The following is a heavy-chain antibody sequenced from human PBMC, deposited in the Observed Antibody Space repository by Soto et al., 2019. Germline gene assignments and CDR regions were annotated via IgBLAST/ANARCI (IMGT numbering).Heavy chain of an antibody. CDR1: GFTFSSYG. Sequence: XGSLRLSCAASGFTFSSYGMHWVRQAPGKGLEWVAVIWYDGSNKYYADSVKGRFTISRDNSKNTLYLQMNSLRAEDTAVYYCASTYYDIFGSYGMDVWGQGTTVTVSS. V-gene: IGHV3-33*01. CDR2: IWYDGSNK. D-gene: IGHD3-9*01. CDR3: ASTYYDIFGSYGMDV. J-gene: IGHJ6*02.